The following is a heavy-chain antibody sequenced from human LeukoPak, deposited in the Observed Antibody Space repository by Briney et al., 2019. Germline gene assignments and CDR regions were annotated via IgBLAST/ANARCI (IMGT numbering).Heavy chain of an antibody. CDR1: GFTFSSYS. CDR3: ATATSAYGYFDY. Sequence: GGSLRLSCAASGFTFSSYSMTWVRQAPGKGLECVSYITSGSTTIYYADSVKGRFTISRDNAKNSLYLQVNSLRAEDTAVYYCATATSAYGYFDYWGQGTLVTVSS. V-gene: IGHV3-48*01. CDR2: ITSGSTTI. J-gene: IGHJ4*02. D-gene: IGHD5-12*01.